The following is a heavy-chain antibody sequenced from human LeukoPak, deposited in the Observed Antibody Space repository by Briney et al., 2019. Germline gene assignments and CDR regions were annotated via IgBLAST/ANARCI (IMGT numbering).Heavy chain of an antibody. Sequence: GESLKISCKGSGYSFTSYWIGWVRQMPGKGLEWMGIIYPGDSDTRYSPSFQGQVTISVDKSINTAYLQWSSLKASDTAMYYCARQKDYYGSSGYYLNWFDPWGQGSLVTVSS. J-gene: IGHJ5*02. V-gene: IGHV5-51*01. CDR3: ARQKDYYGSSGYYLNWFDP. D-gene: IGHD3-22*01. CDR1: GYSFTSYW. CDR2: IYPGDSDT.